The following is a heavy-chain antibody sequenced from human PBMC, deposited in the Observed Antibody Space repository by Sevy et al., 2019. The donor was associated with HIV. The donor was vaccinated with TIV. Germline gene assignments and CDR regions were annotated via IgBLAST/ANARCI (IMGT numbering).Heavy chain of an antibody. CDR3: ASSPTSTTYYDFWSGYTYYFDY. Sequence: GGSLRLSCAASGFTFSSYGMHWVRQAPGKGLEWVAVISYDGSNKYYADSVKGRFTISRDNSKNTLYLQMNSLRAEDTAVYYCASSPTSTTYYDFWSGYTYYFDYWGQGTLVTVSS. D-gene: IGHD3-3*01. CDR1: GFTFSSYG. V-gene: IGHV3-30*03. J-gene: IGHJ4*02. CDR2: ISYDGSNK.